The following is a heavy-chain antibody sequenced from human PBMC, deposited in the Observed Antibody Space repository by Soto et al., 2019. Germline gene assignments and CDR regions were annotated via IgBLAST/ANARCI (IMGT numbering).Heavy chain of an antibody. CDR3: ARGGRDGYTFDI. D-gene: IGHD5-12*01. CDR1: GGSISSYY. V-gene: IGHV4-59*01. J-gene: IGHJ3*02. Sequence: PSETLSLTCTVSGGSISSYYWSWIRQPPGKGLEWIGHIYYSGSANYNPSLKSRVTISVDTSKNQFSLRLSSVTAADTAVYYCARGGRDGYTFDIWGQGTTVTVSS. CDR2: IYYSGSA.